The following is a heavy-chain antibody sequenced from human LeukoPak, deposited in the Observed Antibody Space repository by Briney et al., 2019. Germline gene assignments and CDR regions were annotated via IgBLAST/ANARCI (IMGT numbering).Heavy chain of an antibody. D-gene: IGHD3-10*01. CDR1: GFTFSDHY. J-gene: IGHJ4*01. V-gene: IGHV3-72*01. Sequence: GGSLRLSCAASGFTFSDHYIDWVRQAPGKGLEWVGRSRDKGNSYTTAYAASVRGRFTISRDDSKNSLYLQMNSLKIEDTAVYYCTKSARAPRDFDYWGQGTLVTVSS. CDR3: TKSARAPRDFDY. CDR2: SRDKGNSYTT.